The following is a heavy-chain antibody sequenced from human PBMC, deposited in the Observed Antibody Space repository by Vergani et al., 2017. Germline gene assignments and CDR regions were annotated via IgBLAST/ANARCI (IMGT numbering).Heavy chain of an antibody. V-gene: IGHV1-2*04. D-gene: IGHD5-18*01. J-gene: IGHJ6*02. CDR1: GYTFTGYS. CDR2: INPNSGGP. CDR3: ARDVGYSYGYVSHYYYCMDV. Sequence: QVQLVQSGAEVKKPGASVKVSCKASGYTFTGYSMHWVRPAPGHGLDWMGWINPNSGGPNYAQKFQGWVTMTRDTSISTAYMELSRLRSDDTAVYYCARDVGYSYGYVSHYYYCMDVWGQGSTVTVSS.